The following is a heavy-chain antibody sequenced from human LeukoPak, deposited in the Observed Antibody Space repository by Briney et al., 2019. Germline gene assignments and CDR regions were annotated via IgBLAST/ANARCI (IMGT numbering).Heavy chain of an antibody. CDR2: IGGGGGGT. CDR1: GFTFSTYA. D-gene: IGHD6-19*01. CDR3: ARNDFGSGWLGDN. Sequence: GGSLRLSCAASGFTFSTYAMSWVRQAPGKGLEWVSTIGGGGGGTYYADSVKGRFTISRDTSKNTLFLQMNSLRAEDTAVYYCARNDFGSGWLGDNWGQGTLVTVFS. V-gene: IGHV3-23*01. J-gene: IGHJ4*02.